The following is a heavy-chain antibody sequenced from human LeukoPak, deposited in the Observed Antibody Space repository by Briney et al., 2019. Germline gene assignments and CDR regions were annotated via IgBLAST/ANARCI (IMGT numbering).Heavy chain of an antibody. CDR3: ATRLTADSYEASDI. CDR2: ISSGSHHK. Sequence: GGSLRLSCAGSGFTFSRFSMIWVRQAPGKGLEWVASISSGSHHKYHADSLEGRFTISRDNDKNSLFLQMNSLRAEDTALYYCATRLTADSYEASDIWGQGTMVTVSS. D-gene: IGHD6-13*01. CDR1: GFTFSRFS. V-gene: IGHV3-21*06. J-gene: IGHJ3*02.